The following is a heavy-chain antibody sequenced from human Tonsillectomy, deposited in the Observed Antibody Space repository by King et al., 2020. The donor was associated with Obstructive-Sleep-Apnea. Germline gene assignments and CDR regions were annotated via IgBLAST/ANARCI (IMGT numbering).Heavy chain of an antibody. CDR2: INHSGST. CDR3: ARGVRGVDWGSY. CDR1: GGSFSGYS. J-gene: IGHJ4*02. D-gene: IGHD2-21*02. Sequence: VQLQQWGAGLLKPSETLSLTCAVYGGSFSGYSWSWIRQPPGKGLEWIGEINHSGSTNCNPSHMSRVTISVDASKNQFSLKLTSVTAADTAVYYCARGVRGVDWGSYWGQGTLVTVSS. V-gene: IGHV4-34*01.